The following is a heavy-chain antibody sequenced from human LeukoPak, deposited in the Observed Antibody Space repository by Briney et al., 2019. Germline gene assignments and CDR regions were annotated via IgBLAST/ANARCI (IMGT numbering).Heavy chain of an antibody. V-gene: IGHV1-3*03. CDR1: GYTFTSYA. CDR3: ARDFEGYSYGYGY. CDR2: INAGNGNT. Sequence: ASVKVSCKASGYTFTSYAMHWVRQAPGQRLEWMGWINAGNGNTKYSQEFQGRVTITRDTSASTAYMELSSLRSEDMAVYYCARDFEGYSYGYGYWGQGTLVTVSS. D-gene: IGHD5-18*01. J-gene: IGHJ4*02.